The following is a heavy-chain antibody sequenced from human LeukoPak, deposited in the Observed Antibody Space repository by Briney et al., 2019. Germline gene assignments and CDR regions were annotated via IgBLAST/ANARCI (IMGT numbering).Heavy chain of an antibody. D-gene: IGHD3-22*01. CDR2: IFSNDEK. J-gene: IGHJ4*02. Sequence: SGPTLVNPTETLTLTCTVSGFSLSNARMGVSWIRQPPGKALKWLAHIFSNDEKSYSTSLKSRLTISKDTSKSQVVLTMTNMDPVDTATYYCARILYYYDSSGYSRVFDYWGQGTLVTVSS. CDR3: ARILYYYDSSGYSRVFDY. CDR1: GFSLSNARMG. V-gene: IGHV2-26*01.